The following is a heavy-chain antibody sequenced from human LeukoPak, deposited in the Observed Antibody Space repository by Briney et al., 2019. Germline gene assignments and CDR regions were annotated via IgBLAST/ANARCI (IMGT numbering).Heavy chain of an antibody. CDR3: ARDLGRDGYNYFDY. J-gene: IGHJ4*02. CDR1: GFTFSSYA. D-gene: IGHD5-24*01. V-gene: IGHV3-30*04. CDR2: ISYDGSNK. Sequence: PGGSLRLSCAASGFTFSSYAMHWVRQAPGKGLEWVAVISYDGSNKYYADSVKGRLTISRDNSKNTLYLQMNSLRAEDTAVYYCARDLGRDGYNYFDYWGQGTLVTVSS.